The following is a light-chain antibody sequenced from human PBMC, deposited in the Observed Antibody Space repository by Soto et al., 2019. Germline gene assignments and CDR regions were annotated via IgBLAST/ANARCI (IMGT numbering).Light chain of an antibody. V-gene: IGKV3-11*01. Sequence: EIVLTQSPATLSLSPGERATLSCRASKSVSSYLAWYQQKPGQAPRLLIYVASNSVTGIPDRFSGSGSGTDFTLTISSLEPEDFAVYYCKLRSEFTFGPGTKVDIK. CDR1: KSVSSY. J-gene: IGKJ3*01. CDR3: KLRSEFT. CDR2: VAS.